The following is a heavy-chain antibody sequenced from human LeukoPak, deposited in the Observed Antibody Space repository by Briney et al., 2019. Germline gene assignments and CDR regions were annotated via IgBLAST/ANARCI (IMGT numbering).Heavy chain of an antibody. CDR3: ARYSGLYFDY. D-gene: IGHD3-9*01. CDR1: GGSISSSSHY. J-gene: IGHJ4*02. Sequence: SETLSLTCTVSGGSISSSSHYWAWIRQPPGKGLEWLATISESGTTYYNPSLKSRVTISVDTSKNQFSLKLGSVTAADTAVFYCARYSGLYFDYWGQGTLVTVSS. CDR2: ISESGTT. V-gene: IGHV4-39*01.